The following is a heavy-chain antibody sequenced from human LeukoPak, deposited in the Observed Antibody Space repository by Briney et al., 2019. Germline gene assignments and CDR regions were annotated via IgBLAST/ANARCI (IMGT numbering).Heavy chain of an antibody. CDR1: GYTFTGYY. Sequence: EASVKVSCKASGYTFTGYYMHWVRQAPGQGLEWMGWINPNSGGTNYAQKFQGRVTMTRDTSISTAYMELSRLRSDDTAVYYCARDTSEYYYDSSAQGGWFDPWGQGTLVTVSS. CDR2: INPNSGGT. J-gene: IGHJ5*02. D-gene: IGHD3-22*01. CDR3: ARDTSEYYYDSSAQGGWFDP. V-gene: IGHV1-2*02.